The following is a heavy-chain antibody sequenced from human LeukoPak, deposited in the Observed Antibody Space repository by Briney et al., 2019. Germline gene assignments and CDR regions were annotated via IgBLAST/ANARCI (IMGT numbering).Heavy chain of an antibody. V-gene: IGHV3-23*01. D-gene: IGHD6-19*01. CDR1: GFTFSSYA. CDR3: ASSDGIAVAGTDY. Sequence: GGSLRLSCAASGFTFSSYAMSWVRQAPGKGLEWVSAIDTSGGHTYYADSVKGRFTISRDNSENTLYLQMNSLRAEDTAVYYCASSDGIAVAGTDYWGQGTLVTVSS. J-gene: IGHJ4*02. CDR2: IDTSGGHT.